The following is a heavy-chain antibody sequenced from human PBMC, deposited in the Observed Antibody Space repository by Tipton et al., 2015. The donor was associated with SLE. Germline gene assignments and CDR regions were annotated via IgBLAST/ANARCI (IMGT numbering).Heavy chain of an antibody. V-gene: IGHV4-34*01. CDR3: ARVATVTRPYWYFDL. CDR1: GGSFSVHY. J-gene: IGHJ2*01. CDR2: IDHSGST. Sequence: TLSLTCAVYGGSFSVHYWSWSWIRQPPGKGLEWIGEIDHSGSTNYNPSLKSRVTISVDTSKNQFSLKLSSVTAADTAVYYCARVATVTRPYWYFDLWGRGTLVTVSS. D-gene: IGHD4-11*01.